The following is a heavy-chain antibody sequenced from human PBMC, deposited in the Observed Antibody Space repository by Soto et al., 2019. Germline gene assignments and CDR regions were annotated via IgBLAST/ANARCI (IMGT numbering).Heavy chain of an antibody. D-gene: IGHD1-1*01. CDR1: GYTFTSYG. CDR2: ISAYNGNT. V-gene: IGHV1-18*04. Sequence: ASVKVSCKASGYTFTSYGISWVRQAPGQGLEWMGWISAYNGNTNYAQKLQGRVTMTTDTSTSTAYMELRSLRSDDTAVYYCAGDCGLELYYYDYGMDVWGQGTMVTVSS. J-gene: IGHJ6*02. CDR3: AGDCGLELYYYDYGMDV.